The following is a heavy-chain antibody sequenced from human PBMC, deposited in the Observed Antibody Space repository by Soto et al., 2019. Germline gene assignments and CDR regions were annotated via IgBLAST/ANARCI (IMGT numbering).Heavy chain of an antibody. CDR3: AREQGSGDYYYGMDV. D-gene: IGHD6-19*01. Sequence: PGGSLRLSCAASGFTFSSYWMSWVRQAPGKGLEWVANIKQDGSEKYYVDSVKGRFTISRDNAKNSLYLQMNSLRAEDTAVYYFAREQGSGDYYYGMDVWGQGTTVTVSS. CDR2: IKQDGSEK. CDR1: GFTFSSYW. J-gene: IGHJ6*02. V-gene: IGHV3-7*05.